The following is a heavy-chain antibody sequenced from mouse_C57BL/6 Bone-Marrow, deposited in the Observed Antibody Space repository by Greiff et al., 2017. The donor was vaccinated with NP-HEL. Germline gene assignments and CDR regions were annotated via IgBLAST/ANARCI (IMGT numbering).Heavy chain of an antibody. J-gene: IGHJ3*01. V-gene: IGHV1-66*01. CDR3: ARWSRGFAY. Sequence: QVQLKQSGPELVKPGASVKISCKASGYSFTSYYIHWVMQRPGQGLEWIGWIYPGSGNTKYNEKFKGKATLTADTSSSTAYMQLSSLTSEDSAVYYCARWSRGFAYWGQGTLVTVSA. CDR1: GYSFTSYY. CDR2: IYPGSGNT.